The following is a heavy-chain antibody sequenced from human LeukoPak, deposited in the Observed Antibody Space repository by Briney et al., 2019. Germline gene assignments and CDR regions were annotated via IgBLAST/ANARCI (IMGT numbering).Heavy chain of an antibody. CDR3: AKDLRYYYDSSGYY. Sequence: GGSLRLSCAASGFTFSSYAMSWVRQAPGKGLEWVSAISGSGGSTYYADSVKGRFTISRDNSKNTLYLQMNSLRAEDTAVYYCAKDLRYYYDSSGYYWGQGTLVTVSP. CDR2: ISGSGGST. V-gene: IGHV3-23*01. D-gene: IGHD3-22*01. CDR1: GFTFSSYA. J-gene: IGHJ4*02.